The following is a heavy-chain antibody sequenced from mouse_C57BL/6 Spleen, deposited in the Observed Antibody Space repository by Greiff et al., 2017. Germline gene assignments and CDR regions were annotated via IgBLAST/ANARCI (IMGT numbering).Heavy chain of an antibody. D-gene: IGHD1-1*01. CDR3: ARPGYYYGSSYVFDY. Sequence: DVKLVESGGGLVKPGGSLKLSCAASGFTFSDYGMHWVRQAPEKGLEWVAYISSGSSTIYYADTVKGRFTISRDNAKNTLLLQMTSLRSEDTAMYYCARPGYYYGSSYVFDYWGQGTTLTVSS. J-gene: IGHJ2*01. CDR2: ISSGSSTI. CDR1: GFTFSDYG. V-gene: IGHV5-17*01.